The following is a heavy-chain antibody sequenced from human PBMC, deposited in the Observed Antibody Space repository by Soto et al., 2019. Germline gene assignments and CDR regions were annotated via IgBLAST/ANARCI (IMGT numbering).Heavy chain of an antibody. Sequence: QVQLVQSGAEVKKPGASVKVSCKASGYTFTSYGISWVRQAPGQGLEWMGWISAYNGNTNYAQKLQGRVTMTTATSTSTAYTELRSLRADNTGVYYCARDGIAVASNYWGQGILVTVSS. D-gene: IGHD6-19*01. CDR3: ARDGIAVASNY. J-gene: IGHJ4*02. CDR1: GYTFTSYG. CDR2: ISAYNGNT. V-gene: IGHV1-18*01.